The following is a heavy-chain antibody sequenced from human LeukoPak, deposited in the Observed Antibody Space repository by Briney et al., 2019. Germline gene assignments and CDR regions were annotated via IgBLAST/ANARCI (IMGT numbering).Heavy chain of an antibody. V-gene: IGHV3-48*02. CDR1: RFTFSSYS. D-gene: IGHD3-22*01. CDR2: ISGSSTTI. Sequence: GGSLRLSCAASRFTFSSYSINWVRQAPGKGLEWVSYISGSSTTIYYADSVKGRFTISRDNARNSVYLQMNSLRDEDTAVYYCARGITTTLVVTGRYFDYWGRGTRVTVSS. J-gene: IGHJ4*02. CDR3: ARGITTTLVVTGRYFDY.